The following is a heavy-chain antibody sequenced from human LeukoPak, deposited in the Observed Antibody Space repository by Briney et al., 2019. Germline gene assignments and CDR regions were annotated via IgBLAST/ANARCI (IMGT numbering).Heavy chain of an antibody. CDR2: ISYDGSNK. V-gene: IGHV3-30-3*01. CDR1: GFTFSSYA. D-gene: IGHD5-18*01. Sequence: GRSLRLSCAASGFTFSSYAMHWVRQAPGKGLEWVAVISYDGSNKYYADSVKGRFTISRDNSKNTLYLQMNSLRAEDTAVYYCARDVDTAMVTARYYYYGMDVWGQGTTVTVSS. J-gene: IGHJ6*02. CDR3: ARDVDTAMVTARYYYYGMDV.